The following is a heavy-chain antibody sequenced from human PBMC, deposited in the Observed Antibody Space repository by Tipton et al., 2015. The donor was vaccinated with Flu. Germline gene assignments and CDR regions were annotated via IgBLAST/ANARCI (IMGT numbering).Heavy chain of an antibody. D-gene: IGHD3-10*02. CDR2: IYPSGTT. V-gene: IGHV4-39*01. J-gene: IGHJ4*02. CDR3: ARLSYHDVDLKNFYFDY. Sequence: GLVKPSETLSLTCTVSSGSIRSTNYFCAWIRQPPGKRLELIGSIYPSGTTYYNPSLKSRVTISVDTSKGQFSLKLRSVTAADTAVYYCARLSYHDVDLKNFYFDYWGQGALVTVSS. CDR1: SGSIRSTNYF.